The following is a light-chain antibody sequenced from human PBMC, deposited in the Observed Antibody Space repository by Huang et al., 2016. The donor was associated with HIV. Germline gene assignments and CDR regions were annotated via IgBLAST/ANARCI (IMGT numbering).Light chain of an antibody. CDR2: DAS. J-gene: IGKJ4*01. V-gene: IGKV1D-13*01. Sequence: QLTQSPSSLSASVGDRVTITCRASQGISNTLAWYQQKPGKAPKLLIYDASSLQTGAPSRFSGSGSGTDFTLTISSLQPEDCATYYCQQFNHYPLTFGGGTKVDIE. CDR1: QGISNT. CDR3: QQFNHYPLT.